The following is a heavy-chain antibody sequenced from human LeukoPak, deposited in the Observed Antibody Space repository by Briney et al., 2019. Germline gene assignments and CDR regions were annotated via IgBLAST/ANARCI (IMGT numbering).Heavy chain of an antibody. CDR3: ARALGYSGYGFDY. CDR1: GYTFTGYY. Sequence: ASVKVSCKASGYTFTGYYMHWVRQAPGQGLEWMGWINPNSGGTNYAQKFQGRVTMTRDTSISTAYMELRSLRSDDTAVYYCARALGYSGYGFDYWGQGTLATVSS. CDR2: INPNSGGT. D-gene: IGHD5-12*01. V-gene: IGHV1-2*02. J-gene: IGHJ4*02.